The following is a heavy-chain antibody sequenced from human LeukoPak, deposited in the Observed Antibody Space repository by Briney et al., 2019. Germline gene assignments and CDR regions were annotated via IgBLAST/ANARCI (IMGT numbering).Heavy chain of an antibody. CDR2: ISAYNGNT. CDR1: GYTFTSCG. D-gene: IGHD3-9*01. V-gene: IGHV1-18*01. J-gene: IGHJ6*02. Sequence: ASVKVSCKASGYTFTSCGISWVRQAPGQGLEWMGWISAYNGNTNYAQKLQGRVTMTTDTSTSTAYMELRSLRSDDTAVYYCARGTNYDILTGYHYYYGMDVWGQGTTVTVSS. CDR3: ARGTNYDILTGYHYYYGMDV.